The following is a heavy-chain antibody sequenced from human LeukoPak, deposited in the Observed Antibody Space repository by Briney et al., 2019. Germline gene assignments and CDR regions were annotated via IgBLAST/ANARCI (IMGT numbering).Heavy chain of an antibody. D-gene: IGHD3-3*01. CDR3: AKDTLEEGSLFDY. CDR1: GFTFSSYG. J-gene: IGHJ4*02. V-gene: IGHV3-30*18. CDR2: ISYDGSNK. Sequence: GGSLRLSCAASGFTFSSYGMHWVRQAPGKGLEWVAVISYDGSNKYYADSVKGRFTISRDNSKNTLYLQMNSLRAEDTAVYYCAKDTLEEGSLFDYWGQGTLVTVSS.